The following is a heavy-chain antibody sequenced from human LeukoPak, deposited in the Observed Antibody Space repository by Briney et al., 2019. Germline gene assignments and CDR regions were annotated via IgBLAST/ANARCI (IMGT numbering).Heavy chain of an antibody. J-gene: IGHJ4*02. V-gene: IGHV3-7*01. CDR2: IKHDGSEK. CDR1: GFTFTGYF. CDR3: ATDRGWRTSGYYLYYFEY. Sequence: GGSLRLSCAASGFTFTGYFMSWVRQASGKGLEWVASIKHDGSEKYYVDSVRGRFTISRDNTKNLLYLQMSSLRAEDTAVYYCATDRGWRTSGYYLYYFEYWGQGTLVTFSS. D-gene: IGHD3-3*01.